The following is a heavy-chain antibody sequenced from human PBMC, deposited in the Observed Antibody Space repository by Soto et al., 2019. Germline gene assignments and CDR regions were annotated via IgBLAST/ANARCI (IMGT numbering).Heavy chain of an antibody. D-gene: IGHD3-10*01. CDR2: IYYNGAT. CDR3: ARDGRRGYYGSGTYFDF. CDR1: GDSMKSADYY. V-gene: IGHV4-30-4*08. Sequence: QLHLQESGPGLVKPSQTLSLTCTVSGDSMKSADYYWSWIRQPPGKGLEWLGYIYYNGATYYTPSLDSRLTISVDTSKNQFSLKLRSVTAADTAVYFCARDGRRGYYGSGTYFDFWGQGTLVTVSS. J-gene: IGHJ4*02.